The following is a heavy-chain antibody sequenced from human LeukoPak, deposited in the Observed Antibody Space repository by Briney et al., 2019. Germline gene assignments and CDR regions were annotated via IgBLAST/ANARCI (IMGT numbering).Heavy chain of an antibody. CDR1: GDSLTNDFF. V-gene: IGHV4-38-2*02. D-gene: IGHD1-14*01. J-gene: IGHJ4*02. CDR3: ARWASISREPGGFFDH. CDR2: FCLGRDT. Sequence: KTSETLSLTCTVSGDSLTNDFFWGWVRQPPGKELEWIGSFCLGRDTYYRPPLKSRDTISVDTSKNQFSLNLNSVTAADTAVYYCARWASISREPGGFFDHWGQGSLVTVSS.